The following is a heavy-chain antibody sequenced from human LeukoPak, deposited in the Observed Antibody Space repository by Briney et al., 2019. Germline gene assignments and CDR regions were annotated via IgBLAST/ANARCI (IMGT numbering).Heavy chain of an antibody. CDR3: ARGQAYCGADCYSE. Sequence: GGSLRLSCAASGFSISHYYMTWVRQTPGKGLDWVSVIYTGGGTNYGDSVKGRFTISRDNSKNTLYLQMNSLRADDTAIYYCARGQAYCGADCYSEWGQGTLVSVCS. CDR2: IYTGGGT. CDR1: GFSISHYY. J-gene: IGHJ4*02. V-gene: IGHV3-66*01. D-gene: IGHD2-21*02.